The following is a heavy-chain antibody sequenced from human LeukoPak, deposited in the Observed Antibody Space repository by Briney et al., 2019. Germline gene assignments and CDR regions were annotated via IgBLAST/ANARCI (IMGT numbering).Heavy chain of an antibody. J-gene: IGHJ4*02. V-gene: IGHV1-8*01. CDR3: ARGRVYYGSGGYSFDY. CDR2: MNPNSGNT. CDR1: GYTFTSYD. D-gene: IGHD3-10*01. Sequence: ASVKVSCKASGYTFTSYDINWVRQATGQGLEWMGWMNPNSGNTGYAQKFQGRVTMTRNTSISTAYMELSSLRSEDTAVYYCARGRVYYGSGGYSFDYWGQGTLVTVSS.